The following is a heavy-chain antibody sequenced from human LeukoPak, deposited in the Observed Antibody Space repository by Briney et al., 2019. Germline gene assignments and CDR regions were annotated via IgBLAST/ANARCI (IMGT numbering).Heavy chain of an antibody. CDR1: AYSFTSYW. CDR2: IYPGDSDT. D-gene: IGHD6-19*01. Sequence: GESLKISCKGSAYSFTSYWIGWVRQMPGKGLEWMGIIYPGDSDTRYSPSFQGQVTISADKSISTAYLQWSSLKASDTAMYYCARSGDIAVAGSSLDYWGQGTLVTVSS. CDR3: ARSGDIAVAGSSLDY. V-gene: IGHV5-51*01. J-gene: IGHJ4*02.